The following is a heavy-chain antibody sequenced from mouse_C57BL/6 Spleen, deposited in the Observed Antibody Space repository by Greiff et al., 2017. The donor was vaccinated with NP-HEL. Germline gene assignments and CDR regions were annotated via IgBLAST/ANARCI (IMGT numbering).Heavy chain of an antibody. CDR3: VRHLSSMDY. J-gene: IGHJ4*01. V-gene: IGHV10-1*01. D-gene: IGHD6-5*01. CDR1: GFSFNTYA. CDR2: IRSKSNNYAT. Sequence: EAGGGLVQPKGSLKLSCAASGFSFNTYAMNWVRQAPGKGLEWVARIRSKSNNYATYYADSVKDRFTISRDDSESMLYLQMNNLKTEDTAMYYCVRHLSSMDYWGQGTSVTVSS.